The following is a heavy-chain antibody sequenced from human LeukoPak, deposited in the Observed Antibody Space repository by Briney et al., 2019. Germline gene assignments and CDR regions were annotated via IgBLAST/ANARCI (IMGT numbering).Heavy chain of an antibody. D-gene: IGHD6-19*01. CDR1: GFTFSSYS. CDR2: ISSSSSYI. J-gene: IGHJ4*02. Sequence: GGSLRLSCAASGFTFSSYSMNWVRQAPGKGLEWVSSISSSSSYIYYADSVKGRFTISRDNAKNSLYLQMNSLRAEDTAVYYCASEHLGWYAIDYWGQGTLVTVSS. V-gene: IGHV3-21*01. CDR3: ASEHLGWYAIDY.